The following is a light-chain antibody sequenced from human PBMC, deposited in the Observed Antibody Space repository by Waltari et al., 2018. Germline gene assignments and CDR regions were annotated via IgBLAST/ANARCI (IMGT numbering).Light chain of an antibody. Sequence: QSVLTQSPSASGTPGQRVTISCSGSSSNIGDNVVNWYQQVPGKAPKLLIYRNDPRPAGVPDRFSASKSGTSASLAISGLQSEDEADYYCAAWDDRMNGHWVFGGGTKVTVL. CDR3: AAWDDRMNGHWV. V-gene: IGLV1-44*01. CDR2: RND. J-gene: IGLJ3*02. CDR1: SSNIGDNV.